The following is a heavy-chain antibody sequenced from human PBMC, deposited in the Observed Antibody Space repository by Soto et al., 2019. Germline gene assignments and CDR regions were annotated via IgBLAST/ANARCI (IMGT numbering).Heavy chain of an antibody. J-gene: IGHJ5*02. CDR1: GSTFTSYA. V-gene: IGHV3-23*01. CDR3: AKGAPLLAAGTWWFDP. D-gene: IGHD6-13*01. Sequence: LRLSCAASGSTFTSYAMNWVRQAPGQGLEWVSTISYSGHTTYYADSVKGRFTISRDNSNNTLYLQMDSLRGEDTAVYYCAKGAPLLAAGTWWFDPWGQGTLVTVSS. CDR2: ISYSGHTT.